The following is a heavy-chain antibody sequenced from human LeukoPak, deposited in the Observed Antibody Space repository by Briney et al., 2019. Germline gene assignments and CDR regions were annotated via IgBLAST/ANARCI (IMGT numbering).Heavy chain of an antibody. Sequence: PGGSLRLSCAASGFTFDDYAMHWVRQAPGKGLEWVSGISWNSGSIGYADSVKGRFTISRDNAKSSLYLQMNSLRAEDTALYYCAKDAYSSTAMGRNLDYWGQGTLVTVSS. D-gene: IGHD5-18*01. V-gene: IGHV3-9*01. CDR2: ISWNSGSI. CDR1: GFTFDDYA. CDR3: AKDAYSSTAMGRNLDY. J-gene: IGHJ4*02.